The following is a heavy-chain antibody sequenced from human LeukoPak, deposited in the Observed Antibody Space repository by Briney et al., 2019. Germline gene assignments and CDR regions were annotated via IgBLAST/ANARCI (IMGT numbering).Heavy chain of an antibody. CDR1: XXIFXNXX. CDR3: ARATTVVAYDY. Sequence: GGSLRLSCSASXXIFXNXXXXXXXXXXXXXXXWXANIXQDGSEKYYVDSVKGRFTISRDNAKNSLYLQMNSLRAEDTAVYYCARATTVVAYDYWGQGTLVTVSS. CDR2: IXQDGSEK. V-gene: IGHV3-7*02. D-gene: IGHD4-23*01. J-gene: IGHJ4*02.